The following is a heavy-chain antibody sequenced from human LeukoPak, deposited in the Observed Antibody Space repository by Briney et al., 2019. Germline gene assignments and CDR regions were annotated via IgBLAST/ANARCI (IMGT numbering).Heavy chain of an antibody. CDR2: IHTGGST. CDR1: GVVVTSNF. Sequence: GGSLRLSRAVSGVVVTSNFMNCVRQTPGKGLGWVSVIHTGGSTYYADYVKGRFIISRDNSKNTLYLQMNNLRVEDTAVYYCARARDFDYWGQGTLVTVS. V-gene: IGHV3-66*01. CDR3: ARARDFDY. J-gene: IGHJ4*02.